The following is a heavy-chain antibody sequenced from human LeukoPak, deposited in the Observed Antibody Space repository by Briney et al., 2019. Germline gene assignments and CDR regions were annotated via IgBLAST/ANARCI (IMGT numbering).Heavy chain of an antibody. CDR1: GGTFSSYA. D-gene: IGHD2-15*01. J-gene: IGHJ4*02. V-gene: IGHV1-69*01. CDR3: ATIYCSSGRCYYFDY. Sequence: SVKVSCKASGGTFSSYAISWVRQAPGQGLEWMGGIIPIFGTANYAQKFQGRVTITADESTSTAYMELSSLRSEDTAVYYCATIYCSSGRCYYFDYWGQGTLVTVSS. CDR2: IIPIFGTA.